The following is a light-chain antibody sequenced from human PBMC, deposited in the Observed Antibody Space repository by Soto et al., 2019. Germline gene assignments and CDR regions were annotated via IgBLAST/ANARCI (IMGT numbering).Light chain of an antibody. V-gene: IGKV3D-20*02. CDR2: GAS. CDR3: QQRSNWPPIT. CDR1: QSVSGSY. J-gene: IGKJ5*01. Sequence: ENVLTQSPGTLSLSPGEIATLSFRASQSVSGSYLAWYQQKPGQAPRLLIYGASSRATGIPDRFSGSGSGTDFTLTISSLEPEDFAVYYCQQRSNWPPITFGQGTRLENK.